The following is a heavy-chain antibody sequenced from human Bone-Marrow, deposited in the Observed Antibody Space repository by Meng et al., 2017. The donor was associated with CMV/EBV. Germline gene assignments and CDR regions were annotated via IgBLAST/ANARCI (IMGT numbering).Heavy chain of an antibody. CDR3: TRRGEGSYCGGDCSLIFDY. Sequence: GGSLRLSCAASGFTFSGSAMHWVRQASGKGLEWVGRIRSKANSYATAYAASVKGRFTISRDDSKNTAYLQMNSLKTEDTAVYYCTRRGEGSYCGGDCSLIFDYWGQGTLVTGSS. CDR2: IRSKANSYAT. D-gene: IGHD2-21*01. J-gene: IGHJ4*02. V-gene: IGHV3-73*01. CDR1: GFTFSGSA.